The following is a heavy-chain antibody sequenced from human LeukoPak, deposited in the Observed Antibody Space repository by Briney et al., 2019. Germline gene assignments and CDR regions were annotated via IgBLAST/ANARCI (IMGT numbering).Heavy chain of an antibody. D-gene: IGHD2-2*01. CDR3: ARDLPLVVPAAMGAPEGFDY. V-gene: IGHV1-18*01. CDR1: GYTFTSYG. J-gene: IGHJ4*02. CDR2: ISAYNGNT. Sequence: ASVKVSCKASGYTFTSYGISWVRQAPGQGLEWMGWISAYNGNTNYAQKLQGRVTITTDTSTSTAYMELRSLRSDDTAVYYCARDLPLVVPAAMGAPEGFDYWGQGTLVTVSS.